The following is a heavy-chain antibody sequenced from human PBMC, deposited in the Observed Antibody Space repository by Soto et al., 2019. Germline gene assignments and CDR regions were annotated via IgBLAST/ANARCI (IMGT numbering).Heavy chain of an antibody. D-gene: IGHD3-16*01. CDR3: ARLSSRHWVDY. CDR1: GSSISSSGYY. V-gene: IGHV4-39*01. Sequence: NPSETLSLTCIVSGSSISSSGYYWGWIRQPPGKGLEWIASMYYNVGTYYNPSLKSRVTISVDTSANQFSLKLSSVTAADTAVYYCARLSSRHWVDYWGQGTLVTVSS. J-gene: IGHJ4*02. CDR2: MYYNVGT.